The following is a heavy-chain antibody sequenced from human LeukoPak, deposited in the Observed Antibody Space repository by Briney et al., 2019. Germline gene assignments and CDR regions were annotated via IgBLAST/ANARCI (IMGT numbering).Heavy chain of an antibody. CDR3: ARWDSSGLGPAASACDY. J-gene: IGHJ4*02. CDR2: IKQDGSEK. CDR1: GFTFSSYW. D-gene: IGHD2-15*01. V-gene: IGHV3-7*01. Sequence: PGGSLRLSCEASGFTFSSYWMSWVRQAPGKGLEWVANIKQDGSEKYYVDSVKGRFTISRDNAKNSLYLQMNSLRAEDTAVYYCARWDSSGLGPAASACDYWGQGTLVTVSS.